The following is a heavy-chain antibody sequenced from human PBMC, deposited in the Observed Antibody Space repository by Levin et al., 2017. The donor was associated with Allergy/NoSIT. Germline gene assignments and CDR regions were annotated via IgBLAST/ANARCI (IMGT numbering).Heavy chain of an antibody. Sequence: GGSLRLSCAASGFTFSSYWMHWVRQAPGKGLVWVSRINSDGSSTSYADSVKGRFTISRDNAKNTLYLQMNSLRAEDTAVYYCARAGYCSSTSCYSNWFDPWGQGTLVTVSS. CDR2: INSDGSST. V-gene: IGHV3-74*01. CDR3: ARAGYCSSTSCYSNWFDP. CDR1: GFTFSSYW. J-gene: IGHJ5*02. D-gene: IGHD2-2*01.